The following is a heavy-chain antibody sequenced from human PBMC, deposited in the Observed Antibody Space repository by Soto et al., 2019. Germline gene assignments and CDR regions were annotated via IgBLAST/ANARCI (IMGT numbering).Heavy chain of an antibody. CDR2: IYYGGST. J-gene: IGHJ4*02. V-gene: IGHV4-61*01. D-gene: IGHD1-7*01. CDR3: VSKSITGTTAFSDY. CDR1: GGSVSSGSYY. Sequence: QVQLQESGPGLVKPSETLSLTCTVSGGSVSSGSYYWSWIRQPPGKGLEWIGYIYYGGSTNYNPSLKSRVTISVDTSKNQFSLKLSSVTAADSAVYYCVSKSITGTTAFSDYWGQGTLVTVSS.